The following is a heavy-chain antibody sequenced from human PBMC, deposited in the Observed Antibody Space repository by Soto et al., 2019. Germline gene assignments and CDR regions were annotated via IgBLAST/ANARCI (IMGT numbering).Heavy chain of an antibody. D-gene: IGHD3-10*01. CDR1: GGSISSGGYY. CDR2: IYYSGST. J-gene: IGHJ4*02. CDR3: ARGGRGFGLYYFDY. V-gene: IGHV4-31*03. Sequence: QVQLQESGPGLVKPSQTLSLTCTVSGGSISSGGYYWSWIRQHPGKGLEWIGYIYYSGSTYYNPALKGRVTISVDTSKNQFSLKLSSVTAADTAVYYCARGGRGFGLYYFDYWGQGTLVTVSS.